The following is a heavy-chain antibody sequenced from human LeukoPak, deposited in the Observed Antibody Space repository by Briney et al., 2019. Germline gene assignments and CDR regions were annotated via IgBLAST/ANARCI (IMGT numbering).Heavy chain of an antibody. V-gene: IGHV4-4*07. CDR1: GGSISSYY. CDR2: IYTSGST. J-gene: IGHJ4*02. D-gene: IGHD2-15*01. Sequence: KASETLSLTCTVSGGSISSYYWSWIRQPAGKGLEWIGRIYTSGSTNYNPSLKSRVTISVDTSKNQFSLKLSSVTAADTAVYYCARLWSTDCSAGTCPHQPNYWGQGTLVTVSS. CDR3: ARLWSTDCSAGTCPHQPNY.